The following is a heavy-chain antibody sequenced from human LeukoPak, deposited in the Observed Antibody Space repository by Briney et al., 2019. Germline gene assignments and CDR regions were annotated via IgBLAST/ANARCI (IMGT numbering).Heavy chain of an antibody. Sequence: SETLSLTCTVSGGSISSYYWSWIRQPAGKGLGWIGRIHTSGSANYNPSLKSRVTMSVDTSKNQFSLKLSSVTAADTAVYYCARVGQQHNWFDPWGQGTLVTVSS. CDR3: ARVGQQHNWFDP. D-gene: IGHD6-13*01. CDR2: IHTSGSA. J-gene: IGHJ5*02. CDR1: GGSISSYY. V-gene: IGHV4-4*07.